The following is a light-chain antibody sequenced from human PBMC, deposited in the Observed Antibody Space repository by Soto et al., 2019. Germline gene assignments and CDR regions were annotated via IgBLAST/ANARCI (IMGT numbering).Light chain of an antibody. Sequence: QSVLTQPASVSGSPGQSITISCTGTSSDVGNYNLVTWYQQHPGKAPKLMIYEVSKRPSRVSNRFSGSKSGNPASLTISRLQAEDEADYYCCSYAGSSTCVFGTGTKVTAL. J-gene: IGLJ1*01. CDR1: SSDVGNYNL. CDR3: CSYAGSSTCV. V-gene: IGLV2-23*02. CDR2: EVS.